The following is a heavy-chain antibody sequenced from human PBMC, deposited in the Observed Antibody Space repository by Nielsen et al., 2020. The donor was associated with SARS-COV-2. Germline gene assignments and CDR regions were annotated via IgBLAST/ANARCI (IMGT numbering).Heavy chain of an antibody. CDR1: GFTFSNAW. Sequence: ESLKISCAASGFTFSNAWMSWIRQPPGKGLEWIGYIYYSGSTNYNPSLKSRVTISVDTSKNQFSLKLSSVTAADTAVYYCASVEWYSSGWYVDYWGQGTLVTVSS. CDR3: ASVEWYSSGWYVDY. D-gene: IGHD6-19*01. V-gene: IGHV4-59*08. CDR2: IYYSGST. J-gene: IGHJ4*02.